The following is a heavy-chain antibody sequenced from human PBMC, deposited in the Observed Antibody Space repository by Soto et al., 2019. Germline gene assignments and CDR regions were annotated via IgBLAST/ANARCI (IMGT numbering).Heavy chain of an antibody. J-gene: IGHJ5*02. CDR3: AAGWLQGRFDP. CDR2: TYYDRPKWYI. Sequence: PSQTLSLTCVISGDSVSSNSAAWNWIRQSPSRGLEWLGRTYYDRPKWYIDYAVSVKSRMTINPDTCKNQISLQLNSVTPEDTAVYFCAAGWLQGRFDPWGQGALVTVSS. V-gene: IGHV6-1*01. D-gene: IGHD5-12*01. CDR1: GDSVSSNSAA.